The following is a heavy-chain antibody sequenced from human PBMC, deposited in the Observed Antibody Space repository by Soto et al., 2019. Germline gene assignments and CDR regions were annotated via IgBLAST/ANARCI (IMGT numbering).Heavy chain of an antibody. V-gene: IGHV1-69*01. CDR2: IIPIFGTP. Sequence: QVQVIQSGAEVKKPGSSVKVSCQGSGGIFSTYAISWLRQAPGQGLEWMGGIIPIFGTPNYAQNFQGRVTITADESTSTAYVELSGLRSEDTAVYYCARDRDDYGSGNYYNRIDFWGQGTLVTVSS. D-gene: IGHD3-10*01. J-gene: IGHJ4*02. CDR1: GGIFSTYA. CDR3: ARDRDDYGSGNYYNRIDF.